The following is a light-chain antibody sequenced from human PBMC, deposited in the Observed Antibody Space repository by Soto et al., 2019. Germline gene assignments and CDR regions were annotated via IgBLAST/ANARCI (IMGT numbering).Light chain of an antibody. CDR3: SSFTRSRAYV. CDR1: SSDVGGYNS. J-gene: IGLJ1*01. CDR2: EVS. V-gene: IGLV2-14*01. Sequence: QSVLTQPASVSGSPGQSITISCTGTSSDVGGYNSVSWYQQQSGKAPKLMIHEVSNRPSGVSNRFSGSKSGNTASLTISGLQAEDEADYYCSSFTRSRAYVFGIGTKV.